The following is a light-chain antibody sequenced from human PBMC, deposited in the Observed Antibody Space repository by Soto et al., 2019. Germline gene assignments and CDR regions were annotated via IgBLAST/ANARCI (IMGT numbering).Light chain of an antibody. J-gene: IGKJ2*01. CDR3: QQSYSSPPHT. CDR1: QSISTW. Sequence: DIQMTQSPSTLSASVGDRVTITCRASQSISTWLAWYQQEPGKAPKLLIHKASSLQSGVPSRFSGSGSGTDFTLTISSLHPDDFATYYCQQSYSSPPHTLGQGTTV. CDR2: KAS. V-gene: IGKV1-5*03.